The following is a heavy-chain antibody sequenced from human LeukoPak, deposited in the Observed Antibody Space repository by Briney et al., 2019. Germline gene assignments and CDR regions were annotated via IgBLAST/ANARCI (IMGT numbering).Heavy chain of an antibody. CDR2: INQDGSEK. CDR3: AREPAGYSSSWYSPFYGY. CDR1: GFTFSSYW. V-gene: IGHV3-7*01. J-gene: IGHJ4*02. D-gene: IGHD6-13*01. Sequence: GGSLRLSCATSGFTFSSYWMSWVRQAPGKGLEWVAYINQDGSEKNYADSVKGRFTISRDNAKNSLYLQMNSLRAEDTAVYYCAREPAGYSSSWYSPFYGYWGQGTLVTVSS.